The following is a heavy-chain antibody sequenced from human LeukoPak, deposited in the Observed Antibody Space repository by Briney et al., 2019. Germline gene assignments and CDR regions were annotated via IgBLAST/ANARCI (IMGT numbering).Heavy chain of an antibody. J-gene: IGHJ6*04. CDR1: GFTFSSYW. Sequence: GGTLRLYCAAYGFTFSSYWMHWVRPAPGKGLVWVSRINSDGRSISYADSVKGRFTTSRANDKNTLYLQMNGLRGEDTAVYYCARDRNQLGVWGKGTTVTVSS. V-gene: IGHV3-74*01. D-gene: IGHD1-14*01. CDR3: ARDRNQLGV. CDR2: INSDGRSI.